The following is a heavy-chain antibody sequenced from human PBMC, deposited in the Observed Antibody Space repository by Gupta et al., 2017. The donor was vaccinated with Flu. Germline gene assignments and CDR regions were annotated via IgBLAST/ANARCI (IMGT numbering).Heavy chain of an antibody. Sequence: FTFSCCTMAWGRQAPGTGLQWVSSINSDGNTYYTDSVKGRFIISRDYSKNMLYLQMNSLAAEDTAIYYCVKGGPLARIPDYWGQGALVTVSS. J-gene: IGHJ4*02. D-gene: IGHD2-21*01. CDR2: INSDGNT. CDR1: FTFSCCT. CDR3: VKGGPLARIPDY. V-gene: IGHV3-23*01.